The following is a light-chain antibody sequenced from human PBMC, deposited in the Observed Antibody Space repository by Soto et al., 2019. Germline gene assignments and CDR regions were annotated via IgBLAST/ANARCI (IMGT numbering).Light chain of an antibody. CDR2: GAI. CDR3: QQTYRPPPT. CDR1: QSVISY. V-gene: IGKV1-39*01. J-gene: IGKJ1*01. Sequence: DSPMTQAPSSLSAFVGDSVTITCRASQSVISYVNWYQQKPGHAPKLLVYGAISLQGGVPSRFSGSGTGTDFTLTISGLQPEDSATYYCQQTYRPPPTFGQGTKV.